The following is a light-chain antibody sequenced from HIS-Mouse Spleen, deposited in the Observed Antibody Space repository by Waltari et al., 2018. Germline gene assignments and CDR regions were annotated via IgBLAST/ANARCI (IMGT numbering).Light chain of an antibody. V-gene: IGLV6-57*02. CDR2: EDN. CDR1: SGRIASNY. Sequence: NFMLTQPHSVSASPGKTVTISCTGSSGRIASNYAHWYQQRTGSAPTTVIYEDNQRPSGVPDRFSGSIDSSSNSASLTISGLKTEDEADYYCQSYDSSNVVFGGGTKLTVL. CDR3: QSYDSSNVV. J-gene: IGLJ2*01.